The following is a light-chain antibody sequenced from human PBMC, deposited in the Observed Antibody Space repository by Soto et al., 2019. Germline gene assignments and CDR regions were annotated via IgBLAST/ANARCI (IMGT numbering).Light chain of an antibody. J-gene: IGLJ2*01. CDR1: SSDVGGYNY. Sequence: QSVLTQSPSASGSPGQSVTISCTGTSSDVGGYNYVSWYQQHPGKAPKLMIYEITKRPSGVPDRFSGSKSGNTASLTVSGLQAEDEAHYYCSSYAGSNNFGVFGGGTKVTVL. CDR2: EIT. CDR3: SSYAGSNNFGV. V-gene: IGLV2-8*01.